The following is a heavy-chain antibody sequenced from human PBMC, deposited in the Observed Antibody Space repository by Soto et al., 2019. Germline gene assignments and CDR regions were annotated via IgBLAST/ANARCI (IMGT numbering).Heavy chain of an antibody. Sequence: LSLTCAVSGGSISSGGYSWSWIRQPPGKGLEWIGYIYYSGSTNNNPSLKSRVTISVDTSKNQFSLKLSSVTAADTAVYYCARVWGGAFDFWGQGTMVTVSS. CDR2: IYYSGST. CDR1: GGSISSGGYS. CDR3: ARVWGGAFDF. D-gene: IGHD3-10*01. V-gene: IGHV4-61*08. J-gene: IGHJ3*01.